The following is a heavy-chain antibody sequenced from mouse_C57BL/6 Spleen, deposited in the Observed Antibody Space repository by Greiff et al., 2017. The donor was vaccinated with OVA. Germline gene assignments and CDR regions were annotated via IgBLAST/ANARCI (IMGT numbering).Heavy chain of an antibody. CDR3: ARADYGRALGY. J-gene: IGHJ2*01. CDR2: ISSGSSTI. Sequence: EVKVVESGGGLVKPGGSLKLSCAASGFTFSDYGMHWVRQAPAKGLEWVAYISSGSSTIYYADTVKGRFTLSRDNAKNTLFLQMNSLRSEDTAMYYCARADYGRALGYWGQGTTLTVSS. CDR1: GFTFSDYG. V-gene: IGHV5-17*01. D-gene: IGHD1-1*01.